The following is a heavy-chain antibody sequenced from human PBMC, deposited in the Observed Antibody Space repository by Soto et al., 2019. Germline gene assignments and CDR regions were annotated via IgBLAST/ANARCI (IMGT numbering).Heavy chain of an antibody. V-gene: IGHV1-18*01. D-gene: IGHD3-10*01. J-gene: IGHJ4*02. CDR2: ISAYNGNT. CDR1: GYTFTSYG. CDR3: ARETPYYCGSGSYAYFFDY. Sequence: GASVKVSCKASGYTFTSYGISWVRQAPGQGLEWMGWISAYNGNTNYAQKLQGRVTMTTDTSTSTAYMELRSLRSDDTAVYYCARETPYYCGSGSYAYFFDYWGQGTLVTVSS.